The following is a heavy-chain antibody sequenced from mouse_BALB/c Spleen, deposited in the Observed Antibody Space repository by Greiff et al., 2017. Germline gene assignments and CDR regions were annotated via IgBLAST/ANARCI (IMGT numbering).Heavy chain of an antibody. CDR2: IYPGDGDT. D-gene: IGHD2-4*01. J-gene: IGHJ2*01. Sequence: VKLQQSGAELARPGASVKLSCKASGYTFTSYWMQWVKQRPGQGLEWIGAIYPGDGDTRYTQKFKGKATLTADKSSSTAYMQLSSLASEDSAVYYCARSGVITYYFDYWGQGTTLTVSS. CDR1: GYTFTSYW. V-gene: IGHV1-87*01. CDR3: ARSGVITYYFDY.